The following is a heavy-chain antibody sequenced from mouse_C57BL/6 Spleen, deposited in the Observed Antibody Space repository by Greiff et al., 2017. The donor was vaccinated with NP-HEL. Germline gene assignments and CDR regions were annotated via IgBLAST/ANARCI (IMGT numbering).Heavy chain of an antibody. CDR2: IDPEDGET. CDR1: GFNIKDYY. CDR3: ALITTVVAKRNYFDY. Sequence: EVQLQQSGAELVKPGASVKLSCTASGFNIKDYYMHWVKQRTEQGLEWIGRIDPEDGETKYAPKFQGKATITADTPSNTAYLQLSSLTSEDTAVYYCALITTVVAKRNYFDYWGQGTTLTVSS. D-gene: IGHD1-1*01. V-gene: IGHV14-2*01. J-gene: IGHJ2*01.